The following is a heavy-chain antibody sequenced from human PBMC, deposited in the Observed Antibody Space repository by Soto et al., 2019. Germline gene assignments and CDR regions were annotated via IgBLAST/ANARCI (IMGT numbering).Heavy chain of an antibody. Sequence: EVQLVESGGGLVQPGRSLRLSCAASGFTFDDYAMHWVRQAPGKGLEWVSGISWNSGSIGYADSVKGRFTISRDNAKNSLYLQMNSLRAEDTALYYCAKAPLSDRCSSGLYILFYYWGQGTLVTASS. CDR3: AKAPLSDRCSSGLYILFYY. V-gene: IGHV3-9*01. D-gene: IGHD6-19*01. CDR2: ISWNSGSI. CDR1: GFTFDDYA. J-gene: IGHJ4*02.